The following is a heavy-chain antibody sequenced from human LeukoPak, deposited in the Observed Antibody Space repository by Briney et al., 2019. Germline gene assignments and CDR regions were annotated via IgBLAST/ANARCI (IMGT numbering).Heavy chain of an antibody. D-gene: IGHD3-3*01. V-gene: IGHV3-23*01. Sequence: PGGSLRLSCVASGFTFSTYGMSWVRQAPGKGLEWVSAIRGSGGSTYYADSVKGRFTISRDNSKNTMYLQMNSLRAEDTAVYYCAKDERGTILGRSEYYFDYWGQGTLVTVSS. J-gene: IGHJ4*02. CDR2: IRGSGGST. CDR3: AKDERGTILGRSEYYFDY. CDR1: GFTFSTYG.